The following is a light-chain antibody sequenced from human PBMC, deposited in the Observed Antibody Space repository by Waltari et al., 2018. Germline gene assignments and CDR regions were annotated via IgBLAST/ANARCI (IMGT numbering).Light chain of an antibody. Sequence: CRASQSVGSSLAWYQQKPGQAPRLLMYDASNRATGVPARFNGSGSGTDFTLTILSLQSEDSAVYYCQQRSNWPPITFGQGTRLEIK. CDR3: QQRSNWPPIT. V-gene: IGKV3-11*01. CDR1: QSVGSS. J-gene: IGKJ5*01. CDR2: DAS.